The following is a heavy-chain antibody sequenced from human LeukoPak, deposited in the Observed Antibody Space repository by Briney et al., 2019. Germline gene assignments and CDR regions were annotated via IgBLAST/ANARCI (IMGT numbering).Heavy chain of an antibody. Sequence: PGGSLRLSCAASGFTFNNYWMSWVRQAPAKGLEWVADIMKGGSKKKYIDSLKGRFTISRDISKDTLYLEMSWLRAADTAVYYCATYCTSGVGYPATWVWGQGTPVTVSS. CDR3: ATYCTSGVGYPATWV. D-gene: IGHD2-8*01. V-gene: IGHV3-7*03. CDR1: GFTFNNYW. CDR2: IMKGGSKK. J-gene: IGHJ6*02.